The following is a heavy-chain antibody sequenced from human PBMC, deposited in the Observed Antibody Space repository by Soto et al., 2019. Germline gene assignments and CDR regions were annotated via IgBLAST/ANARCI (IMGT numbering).Heavy chain of an antibody. CDR2: IKSKTDGGTT. CDR3: TSGYDFWSGLVVSAYYYYGMDV. CDR1: GFTFSNAW. D-gene: IGHD3-3*01. V-gene: IGHV3-15*07. J-gene: IGHJ6*02. Sequence: PGGSLRLSCAASGFTFSNAWMNWVRQAPGKGLEWVGRIKSKTDGGTTDYAAPVKGRFTISRDDSKNTLYLQMNSLKTEDTAVYYCTSGYDFWSGLVVSAYYYYGMDVWGQGTTVTVSS.